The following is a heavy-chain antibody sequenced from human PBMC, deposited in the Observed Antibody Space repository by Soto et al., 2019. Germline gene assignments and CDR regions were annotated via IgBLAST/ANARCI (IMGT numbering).Heavy chain of an antibody. CDR3: ARYGSGSYSLFRDYYGMDV. CDR2: IYYSGST. J-gene: IGHJ6*02. CDR1: GGSISRNY. Sequence: SETLSLTCTVSGGSISRNYWSWIRQPPGKGLEWIGYIYYSGSTNYNPSLKSRVTISVDTSKNQFSLKLSSVTAADTAVYYCARYGSGSYSLFRDYYGMDVWGQGTTVT. D-gene: IGHD3-10*01. V-gene: IGHV4-59*01.